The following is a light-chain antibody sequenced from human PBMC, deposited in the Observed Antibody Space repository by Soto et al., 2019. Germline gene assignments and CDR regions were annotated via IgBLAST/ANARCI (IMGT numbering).Light chain of an antibody. J-gene: IGLJ2*01. V-gene: IGLV9-49*01. CDR3: GADHGSGSNFIVV. Sequence: QSALTQPPSASASLGASVTLTCTLSSGYSNYKVDWYQQRPGKGPRFVMRVGTGGIVGSKGDGIPDRFSVLGSGLNRYLNIKNIQEEDESDYHCGADHGSGSNFIVVFGGGTKVTVL. CDR1: SGYSNYK. CDR2: VGTGGIVG.